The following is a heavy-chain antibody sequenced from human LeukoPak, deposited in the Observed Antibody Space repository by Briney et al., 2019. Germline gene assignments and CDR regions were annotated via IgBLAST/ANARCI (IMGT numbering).Heavy chain of an antibody. CDR2: ISSSGSTI. D-gene: IGHD3-9*01. Sequence: GGSLRLSCAASGFTFSVYYMSWIRHAAGEGRGWVSYISSSGSTIYYADSVKGRFTISRDNAKNSLYLQMNSLRAEDTAVYYCARDGGYFDWTAQDYWGQGTLVTVSS. J-gene: IGHJ4*02. CDR1: GFTFSVYY. CDR3: ARDGGYFDWTAQDY. V-gene: IGHV3-11*01.